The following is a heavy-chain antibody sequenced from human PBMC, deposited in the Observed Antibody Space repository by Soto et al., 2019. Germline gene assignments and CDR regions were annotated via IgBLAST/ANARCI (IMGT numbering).Heavy chain of an antibody. CDR3: AKDIGYSSSSNNYFDY. Sequence: PGGSLRLCCAASGFTFDDYAMHGVRQAPGKGLEWVSGISWNSGSIGYADSVKGRFTISRDNAKNSLYLQMNSLRAEDTALYYCAKDIGYSSSSNNYFDYWGQGTLVTVSS. D-gene: IGHD6-6*01. J-gene: IGHJ4*02. CDR2: ISWNSGSI. CDR1: GFTFDDYA. V-gene: IGHV3-9*01.